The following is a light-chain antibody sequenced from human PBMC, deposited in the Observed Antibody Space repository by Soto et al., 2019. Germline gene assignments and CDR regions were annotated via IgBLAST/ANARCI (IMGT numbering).Light chain of an antibody. Sequence: DIQMTQSPSSLSASVGDRVTITCRASQTISTYLNWYQQKPGKAPNLLIYAASTLLSGVPSRFSGSVCGTDFTLTISSLQPEDFASYYCQHSYTTPSFGGGTQVEMK. CDR3: QHSYTTPS. CDR1: QTISTY. CDR2: AAS. V-gene: IGKV1-39*01. J-gene: IGKJ4*01.